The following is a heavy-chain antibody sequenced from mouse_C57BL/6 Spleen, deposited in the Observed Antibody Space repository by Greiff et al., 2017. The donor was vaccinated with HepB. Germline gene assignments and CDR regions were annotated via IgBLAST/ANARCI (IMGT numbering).Heavy chain of an antibody. CDR3: ARDKGGYYAY. J-gene: IGHJ2*01. D-gene: IGHD2-3*01. V-gene: IGHV5-4*01. CDR1: GFTFSSYA. CDR2: ISDGGSYT. Sequence: EVKLMESGGGLVKPGGSLKLSCAASGFTFSSYAMSWVRQTPEKRLEWVATISDGGSYTYYPDNVKGRFTISRDNAKNNLYLQMSHLKSEDTAMYYCARDKGGYYAYWGQGTTLTVSS.